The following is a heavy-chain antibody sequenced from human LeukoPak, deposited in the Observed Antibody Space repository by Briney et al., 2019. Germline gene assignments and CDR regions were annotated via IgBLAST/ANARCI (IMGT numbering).Heavy chain of an antibody. CDR3: AKDNYYDSSGRTNYYYYGMDV. V-gene: IGHV3-23*01. CDR1: GFTFSNYA. D-gene: IGHD3-22*01. Sequence: GGSLRLSCAASGFTFSNYAMSWVRQAPGKGLEWVSVISSSGGSTYYADSVKGRFTISRDNSKNTLYLQMNSLRAEDTAVYYCAKDNYYDSSGRTNYYYYGMDVWGQGTTVTVSS. CDR2: ISSSGGST. J-gene: IGHJ6*02.